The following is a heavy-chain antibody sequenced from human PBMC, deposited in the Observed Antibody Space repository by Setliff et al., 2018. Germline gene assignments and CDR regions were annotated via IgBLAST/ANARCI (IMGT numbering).Heavy chain of an antibody. D-gene: IGHD5-12*01. J-gene: IGHJ4*02. CDR3: AKDLSGYDYGGFDY. CDR2: ISPAGNST. V-gene: IGHV3-23*01. CDR1: GVTFRTYA. Sequence: AGSLTLSCAASGVTFRTYAMTRVRQAPGKGLQGISAISPAGNSTYYADSVKGRFTISRDNSKNTLYLQMNSLRAENTAVYYCAKDLSGYDYGGFDYWGQGTLVTVSS.